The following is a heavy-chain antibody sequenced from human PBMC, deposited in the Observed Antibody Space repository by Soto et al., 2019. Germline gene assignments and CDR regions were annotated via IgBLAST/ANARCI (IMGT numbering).Heavy chain of an antibody. Sequence: SVKVSCKASGGTFSSYTISWVRQAPGQGLEWMGRIIPILGIANYAQKFQGRVTITADKSTSTAYMELSSLRSEDTAVYYCASTKYCSGGSCYYFDYWGQGTLVTVSS. J-gene: IGHJ4*02. V-gene: IGHV1-69*02. CDR1: GGTFSSYT. CDR3: ASTKYCSGGSCYYFDY. D-gene: IGHD2-15*01. CDR2: IIPILGIA.